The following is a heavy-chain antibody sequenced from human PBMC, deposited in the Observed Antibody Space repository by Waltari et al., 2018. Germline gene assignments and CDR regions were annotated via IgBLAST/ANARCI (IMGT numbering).Heavy chain of an antibody. D-gene: IGHD3-3*01. CDR1: GFTFSDYY. CDR3: ARVVGLGVVIYFDY. V-gene: IGHV3-11*06. CDR2: ISSSSIYT. Sequence: QAQLVESGGGLVRPGGSLRLSCAASGFTFSDYYRSWIRQAPGKGLEWLSYISSSSIYTNYADSVKGRFTVSRDDARNSLYLQMHSLRAEDTAVYYCARVVGLGVVIYFDYWGQGTLVTVSS. J-gene: IGHJ4*02.